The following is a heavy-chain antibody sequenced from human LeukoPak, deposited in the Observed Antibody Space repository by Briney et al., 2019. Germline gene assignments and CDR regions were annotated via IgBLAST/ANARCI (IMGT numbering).Heavy chain of an antibody. Sequence: SETLSLTCAVYGGSFSGYYWSWIRQPPGKGLEWIGEINHSGSANYNPSLKSRVTISVDPSKNQFSLKLSSVTAADTAVYYCARRSSSWYQVIDYWGQGTLVTVSS. D-gene: IGHD6-13*01. J-gene: IGHJ4*02. V-gene: IGHV4-34*01. CDR2: INHSGSA. CDR1: GGSFSGYY. CDR3: ARRSSSWYQVIDY.